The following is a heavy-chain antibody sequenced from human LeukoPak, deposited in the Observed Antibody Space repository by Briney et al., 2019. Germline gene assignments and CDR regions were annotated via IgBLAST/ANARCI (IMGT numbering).Heavy chain of an antibody. CDR2: INPNSGGT. CDR3: ARLGTKVPAAAYYFDY. Sequence: ASVKVSCKASGYTFTDYYMHWVRQAPGQGLEWMGWINPNSGGTNYAQKFQGRVAMTRDTSISTAYMELSRLRSDDTAVYYCARLGTKVPAAAYYFDYWGQGTLVTVSS. D-gene: IGHD2-2*01. CDR1: GYTFTDYY. J-gene: IGHJ4*02. V-gene: IGHV1-2*02.